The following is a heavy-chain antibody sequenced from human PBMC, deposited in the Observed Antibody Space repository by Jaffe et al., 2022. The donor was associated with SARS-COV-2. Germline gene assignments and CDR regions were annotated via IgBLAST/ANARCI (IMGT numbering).Heavy chain of an antibody. J-gene: IGHJ6*02. CDR3: ARDSIITQGWNYGKYYYGMDV. V-gene: IGHV3-33*01. Sequence: QVQLVESGGGVVQPGRSLRLSCAASGFTFSSYGMHWVRQAPGKGLEWVAVIWYDGSNKYYADSVKGRFTISRDNSKNTLYLQMNSLRAEDTAVYYCARDSIITQGWNYGKYYYGMDVWGQGTTVTVSS. CDR1: GFTFSSYG. CDR2: IWYDGSNK. D-gene: IGHD1-7*01.